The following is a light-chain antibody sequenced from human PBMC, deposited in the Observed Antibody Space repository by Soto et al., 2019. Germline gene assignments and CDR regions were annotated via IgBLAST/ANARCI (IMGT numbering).Light chain of an antibody. CDR3: CSYAGSGTDNYV. V-gene: IGLV2-23*01. CDR1: SSDIGTYNL. Sequence: QSALTQPASVSGSPGQSITISCTGTSSDIGTYNLVSWYQHYPGKAPKLMIYEGIKRPSGVSNRFSGSKSGNTAFLTISGLQAEDEADYYCCSYAGSGTDNYVFGSGTNATVL. CDR2: EGI. J-gene: IGLJ1*01.